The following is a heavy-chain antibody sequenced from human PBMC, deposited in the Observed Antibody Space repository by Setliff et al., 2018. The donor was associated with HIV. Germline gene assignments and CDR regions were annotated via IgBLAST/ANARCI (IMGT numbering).Heavy chain of an antibody. V-gene: IGHV3-48*03. CDR2: ISSSGSTI. J-gene: IGHJ4*02. CDR3: ARDPPWNYDSSGYPYYFDY. Sequence: PGGSLRLSCAASGFTFSSYEMNWVRQAPGKGLEWVSYISSSGSTIYYADSLKGRFTISRDNAKNSLYLQMNSLRAEDTAVYYCARDPPWNYDSSGYPYYFDYWGQGTLVTVSS. CDR1: GFTFSSYE. D-gene: IGHD3-22*01.